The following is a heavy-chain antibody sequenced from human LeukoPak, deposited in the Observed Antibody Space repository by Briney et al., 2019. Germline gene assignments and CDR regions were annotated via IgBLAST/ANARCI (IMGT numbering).Heavy chain of an antibody. D-gene: IGHD6-6*01. CDR3: ARGRSSSSLWFDP. V-gene: IGHV1-8*03. J-gene: IGHJ5*02. CDR1: GYTFTSYD. Sequence: ASVKVSCKASGYTFTSYDINWVRQATGQGLEWMGWMNPNSGNTGYAQKIQGRVTITRNTSISTAYMELSSLRSEDTAVYYCARGRSSSSLWFDPWGQGTLVTVSS. CDR2: MNPNSGNT.